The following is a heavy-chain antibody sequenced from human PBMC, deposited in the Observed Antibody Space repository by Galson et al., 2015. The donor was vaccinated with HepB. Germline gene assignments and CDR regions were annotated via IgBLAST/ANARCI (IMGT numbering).Heavy chain of an antibody. Sequence: SLRLSCAASGFTFSSYGIHWVRQAPGKGLKWVAVISYDGSNKYYADSVKGRFTISRDNSKNTLYLQMNSLRAEDTAVYYCARDRGTIFGVDGLDYWGQGTLVTVSS. J-gene: IGHJ4*02. V-gene: IGHV3-30*19. CDR2: ISYDGSNK. CDR1: GFTFSSYG. CDR3: ARDRGTIFGVDGLDY. D-gene: IGHD3-3*01.